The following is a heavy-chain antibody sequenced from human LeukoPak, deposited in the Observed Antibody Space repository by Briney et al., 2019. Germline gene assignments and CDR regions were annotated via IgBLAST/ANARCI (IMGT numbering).Heavy chain of an antibody. CDR1: GFTFSNYA. CDR2: ISASGGCT. J-gene: IGHJ4*02. D-gene: IGHD6-6*01. CDR3: AKGDSSSTLYYFDY. V-gene: IGHV3-23*01. Sequence: GGSLRLSCAASGFTFSNYAMSWVRQAPGKGLEWVSTISASGGCTDYADSVKGRFTISRDNSTNTLFLQMNSLRAEDTAVHYCAKGDSSSTLYYFDYWGQGTLVTVSS.